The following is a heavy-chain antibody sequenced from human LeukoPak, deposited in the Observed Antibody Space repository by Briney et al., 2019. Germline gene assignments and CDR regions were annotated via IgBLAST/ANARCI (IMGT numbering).Heavy chain of an antibody. CDR1: GGSITAYY. J-gene: IGHJ4*02. CDR2: IY. CDR3: ARGGFYCGGDCYVDY. V-gene: IGHV4-59*01. Sequence: SSETLSLTCTVSGGSITAYYWNWIRQPPGKGLEWIGSIYNYNPSLKSRVTISVDTSKNQFSLKLSSVTAADTAVYYCARGGFYCGGDCYVDYWGQGTLVTVSS. D-gene: IGHD2-21*02.